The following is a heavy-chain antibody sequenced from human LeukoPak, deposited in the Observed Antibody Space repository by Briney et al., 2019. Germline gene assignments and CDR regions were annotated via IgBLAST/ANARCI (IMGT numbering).Heavy chain of an antibody. V-gene: IGHV3-23*01. CDR2: ISGSGGST. CDR1: GFTFGSYT. CDR3: AKDLIRGYSYGPRVDFDY. J-gene: IGHJ4*02. D-gene: IGHD5-18*01. Sequence: GGSLRLSCVASGFTFGSYTMTWVRQAPGKGLEWVSAISGSGGSTYYADSVKGRFTISRDNSKNTLYLQLISLRAEDTAVYYCAKDLIRGYSYGPRVDFDYWGQGTLVTVSS.